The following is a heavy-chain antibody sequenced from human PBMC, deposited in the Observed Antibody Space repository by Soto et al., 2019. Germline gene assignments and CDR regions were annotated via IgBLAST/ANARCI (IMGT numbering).Heavy chain of an antibody. CDR1: SGSISSSNW. CDR2: IYHSGST. CDR3: ARGLRPYGGTPNFDY. Sequence: QVQLQESGPGLVKPSGTLSLTCAVSSGSISSSNWWSWVRQPPGKGLEWIGAIYHSGSTNYNPSLKSRVTISVDKSKNRFSLKLSSVTAADTAVYYCARGLRPYGGTPNFDYWGQGTLVTVSS. J-gene: IGHJ4*02. D-gene: IGHD4-17*01. V-gene: IGHV4-4*02.